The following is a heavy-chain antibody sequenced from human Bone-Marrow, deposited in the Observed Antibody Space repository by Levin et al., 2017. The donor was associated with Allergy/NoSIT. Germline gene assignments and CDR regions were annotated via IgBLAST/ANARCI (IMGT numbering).Heavy chain of an antibody. V-gene: IGHV3-21*01. CDR1: GFTFSSYS. CDR3: ARVSSGGDVDY. D-gene: IGHD2-15*01. Sequence: GESLKISCAASGFTFSSYSMNWVRQAPGKGLEWVSSISSRSSYIYYADSVKGRFTISRDNAKNSLYLQMNSLRAEDTAVYYCARVSSGGDVDYWGQGTLVTVSS. CDR2: ISSRSSYI. J-gene: IGHJ4*02.